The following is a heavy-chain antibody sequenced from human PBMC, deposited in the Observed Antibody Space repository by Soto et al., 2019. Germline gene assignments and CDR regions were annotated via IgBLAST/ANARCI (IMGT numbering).Heavy chain of an antibody. Sequence: QVQLVESGGGVVQPGRSLRLSCAASGFTFSSCGMHWVRQAPGKGLEWVAVISYDGSNKYYADSVKGRFTISRDNSKNTLYLQMNSLRAEDTAVYYCAKEIQLRYFDWLYSYYYYGMDVWGQGTTVTVSS. CDR1: GFTFSSCG. J-gene: IGHJ6*02. CDR3: AKEIQLRYFDWLYSYYYYGMDV. D-gene: IGHD3-9*01. CDR2: ISYDGSNK. V-gene: IGHV3-30*18.